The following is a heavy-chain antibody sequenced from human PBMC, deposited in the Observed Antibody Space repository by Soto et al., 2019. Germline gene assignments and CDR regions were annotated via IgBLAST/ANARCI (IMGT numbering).Heavy chain of an antibody. Sequence: PSETLSLTCTVSGGFFRPYFWRWVRQSPALGLEWIGYVYYDGNTKYNPSLRSRVVISIDNSKNQLSLSLMSVTAADTAVYYCARQGPSRPFDYWGQGVLVTVSS. CDR2: VYYDGNT. CDR1: GGFFRPYF. J-gene: IGHJ4*02. D-gene: IGHD6-13*01. CDR3: ARQGPSRPFDY. V-gene: IGHV4-59*08.